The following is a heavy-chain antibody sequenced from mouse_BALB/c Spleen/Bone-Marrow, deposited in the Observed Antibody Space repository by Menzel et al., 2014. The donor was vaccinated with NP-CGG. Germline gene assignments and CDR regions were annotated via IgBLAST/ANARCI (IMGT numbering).Heavy chain of an antibody. D-gene: IGHD1-2*01. CDR2: ISSDSTI. J-gene: IGHJ4*01. V-gene: IGHV5-17*02. Sequence: DVMLVESGGGLVQPGGSRKLSCAASGFTFSNFGMHWVRQAPEKGLEWVAYISSDSTIYYADTVKGRFTISRDNPTNTLFLQKASLRSEDTAMYYCARDYGYGAMDYWGQGTSVTVSS. CDR1: GFTFSNFG. CDR3: ARDYGYGAMDY.